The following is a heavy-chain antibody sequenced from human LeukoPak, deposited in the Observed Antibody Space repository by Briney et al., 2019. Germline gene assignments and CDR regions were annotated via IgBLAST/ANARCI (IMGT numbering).Heavy chain of an antibody. D-gene: IGHD6-19*01. V-gene: IGHV3-30*18. CDR1: GFTFSRYG. CDR3: ANSGWYSYFQH. Sequence: PGRSLRLSCAASGFTFSRYGMHWVRQAPGKGLEWVAVISYDGSSKYYADSVKGRFTISRDNSKNTLYLQMNSLRAEDTAVYYCANSGWYSYFQHWGQGTLVTVSS. J-gene: IGHJ1*01. CDR2: ISYDGSSK.